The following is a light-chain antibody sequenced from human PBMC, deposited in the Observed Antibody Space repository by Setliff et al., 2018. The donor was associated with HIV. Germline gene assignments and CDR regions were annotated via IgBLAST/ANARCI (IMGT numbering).Light chain of an antibody. CDR3: NSYTSTTTVI. Sequence: QSVLTQPASVSGSPGQSITISCTGTISDVGGFNYVSWYQQHPGKAPKLIIYDVSHRPSGVSSRFSGSRSGNTASLTISGLQAEDEADYYCNSYTSTTTVIFGGGTK. CDR2: DVS. J-gene: IGLJ2*01. CDR1: ISDVGGFNY. V-gene: IGLV2-14*01.